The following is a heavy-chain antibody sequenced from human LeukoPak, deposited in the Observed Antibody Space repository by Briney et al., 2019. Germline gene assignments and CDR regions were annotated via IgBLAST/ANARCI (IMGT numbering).Heavy chain of an antibody. Sequence: GGSLRLSCAASGFTFSSSAMSWVRQAPGKGLEWVSEISASGGPHYPDSVKGRFTISRDNSKTMLYLQMDSLRADDTAVYYCAKQMTGGRKFEYWGQGTLVTVSS. D-gene: IGHD5-24*01. J-gene: IGHJ4*02. CDR1: GFTFSSSA. CDR3: AKQMTGGRKFEY. CDR2: ISASGGP. V-gene: IGHV3-23*01.